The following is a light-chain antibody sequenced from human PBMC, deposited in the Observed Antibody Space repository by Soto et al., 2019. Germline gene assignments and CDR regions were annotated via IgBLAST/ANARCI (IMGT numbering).Light chain of an antibody. V-gene: IGKV3-20*01. CDR3: QQYGSLLIT. CDR2: GAS. J-gene: IGKJ5*01. Sequence: EIVLTQSPATLCLSPGERATLSCRASQSVSRNLAWYQQKPGQAPRLLIYGASSRATGIPDRFSGSGSGTDFTLTISRLEPEDFAVYYCQQYGSLLITFGQGTRLEIK. CDR1: QSVSRN.